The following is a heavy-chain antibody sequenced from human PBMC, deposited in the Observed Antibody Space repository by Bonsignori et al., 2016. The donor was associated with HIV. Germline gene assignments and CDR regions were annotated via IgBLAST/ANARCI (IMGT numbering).Heavy chain of an antibody. CDR2: INSDGSST. V-gene: IGHV3-74*01. Sequence: VRQAPGKGLVWVSRINSDGSSTSYADSVKGRFTISRDNAKNTLYLQMNSLRAEDTAVYYCARADTHTIFGVVPYYFDYWGQGTLVTVSS. CDR3: ARADTHTIFGVVPYYFDY. J-gene: IGHJ4*02. D-gene: IGHD3-3*01.